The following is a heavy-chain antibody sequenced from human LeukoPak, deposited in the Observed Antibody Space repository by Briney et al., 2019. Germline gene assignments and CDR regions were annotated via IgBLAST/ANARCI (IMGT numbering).Heavy chain of an antibody. Sequence: GRSLRLSCAASGFTFSSYGMHWVRQAPGKGLEWVAVIWYDGSNKYYADSVKGRFTTSRDNSKNTLYLQMNSLRAEDTAVYYCAEEYCSSTSCYPASNYYYYGMDVWGKGTTVTVSS. D-gene: IGHD2-2*01. J-gene: IGHJ6*04. CDR1: GFTFSSYG. CDR3: AEEYCSSTSCYPASNYYYYGMDV. V-gene: IGHV3-33*06. CDR2: IWYDGSNK.